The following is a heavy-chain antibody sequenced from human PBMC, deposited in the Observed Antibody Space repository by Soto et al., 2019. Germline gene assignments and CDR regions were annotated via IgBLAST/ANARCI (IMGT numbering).Heavy chain of an antibody. CDR1: VFTFSSDA. Sequence: WWSLRLACSASVFTFSSDAMHWVRQAPGKGLEWVAVISYDGSNKYYADSVKGRFTISRDNSKNTLYLQMNSLRAEDTAVYYCARDPSSIVGATYWFDPWGQGTRVTVS. CDR2: ISYDGSNK. V-gene: IGHV3-30-3*01. D-gene: IGHD1-26*01. CDR3: ARDPSSIVGATYWFDP. J-gene: IGHJ5*02.